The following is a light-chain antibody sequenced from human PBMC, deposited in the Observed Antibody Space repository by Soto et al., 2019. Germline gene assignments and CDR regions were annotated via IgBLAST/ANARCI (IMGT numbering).Light chain of an antibody. CDR2: NNN. CDR3: CSYAGSSTYV. Sequence: QSVLTQPPSASETPGQRVTISCSGSSSNIGINTVDWFQQLPGTAPKLLIYNNNQRPSGVPDRFSGSKSGTSASLAISGLQAEDEADYYCCSYAGSSTYVFGTGTKVTVL. V-gene: IGLV1-44*01. J-gene: IGLJ1*01. CDR1: SSNIGINT.